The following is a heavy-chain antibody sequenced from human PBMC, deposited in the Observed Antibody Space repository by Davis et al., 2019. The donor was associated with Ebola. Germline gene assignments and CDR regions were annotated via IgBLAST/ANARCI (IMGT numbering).Heavy chain of an antibody. CDR1: GFTFSDQY. Sequence: GGSLRLSCTASGFTFSDQYMNWVRQAPGKGLEWVSYISSSGSTIYYADSVKGRFTISRDNAKNSLYLQMNSLRAEDTAVYYCAREGSKRWLQFLNWGQGTLVTVSS. CDR2: ISSSGSTI. CDR3: AREGSKRWLQFLN. V-gene: IGHV3-11*04. D-gene: IGHD5-24*01. J-gene: IGHJ4*02.